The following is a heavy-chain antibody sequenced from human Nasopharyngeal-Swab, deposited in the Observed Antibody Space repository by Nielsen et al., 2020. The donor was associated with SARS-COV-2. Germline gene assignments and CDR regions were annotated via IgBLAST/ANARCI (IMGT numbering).Heavy chain of an antibody. CDR2: ITSSGTTI. CDR1: GFTFRAYE. V-gene: IGHV3-48*03. J-gene: IGHJ4*02. Sequence: GESLKISCAASGFTFRAYELNWVRQAPGKGLEWVSYITSSGTTIYCADSVRGRFTISRDNAKNSLFLQMDSLRAEDTAVYYCVPRGTDASGWPRYFDYWGQGTLVTVSS. D-gene: IGHD6-19*01. CDR3: VPRGTDASGWPRYFDY.